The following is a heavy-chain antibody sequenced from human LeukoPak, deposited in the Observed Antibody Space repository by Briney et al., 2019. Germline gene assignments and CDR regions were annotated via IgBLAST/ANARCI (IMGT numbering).Heavy chain of an antibody. CDR3: ARVRDYGDYPPDY. CDR1: GFTFSSYW. V-gene: IGHV3-7*01. Sequence: GGSLRLSCAASGFTFSSYWMSWVRQAPGKGLEGVANIKQDGSEKDYVDSVKGRFTISRDNAKNSLYLQMNSLRAEDTAVYYCARVRDYGDYPPDYWGQGTLVTVSS. CDR2: IKQDGSEK. D-gene: IGHD4-17*01. J-gene: IGHJ4*02.